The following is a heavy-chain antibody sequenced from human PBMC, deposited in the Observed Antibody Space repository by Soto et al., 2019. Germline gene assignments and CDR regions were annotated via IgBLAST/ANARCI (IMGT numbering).Heavy chain of an antibody. V-gene: IGHV1-69*12. D-gene: IGHD6-6*01. J-gene: IGHJ6*02. CDR2: IIPMFGTA. CDR1: GGTFSSYA. Sequence: QVQLVQSGAEVKKPGSSVKVSCKASGGTFSSYAISWVRQAPGQGLEWMGGIIPMFGTADYAQRFQGRVTIPADESTSPAYMELSSLRSEDTAVYYCARHSSSTNYYYYGMDVWGQGTTVTVSS. CDR3: ARHSSSTNYYYYGMDV.